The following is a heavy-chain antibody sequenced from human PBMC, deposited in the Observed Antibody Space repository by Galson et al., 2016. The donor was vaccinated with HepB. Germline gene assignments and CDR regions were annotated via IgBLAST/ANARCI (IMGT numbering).Heavy chain of an antibody. J-gene: IGHJ6*02. CDR3: ARDQGVGYGMDA. D-gene: IGHD1-26*01. CDR2: ISTYNGDT. V-gene: IGHV1-18*01. Sequence: SVKVSCKASGYTFNTYAINWVRQAPGQGLEWMGWISTYNGDTYFAQKFQGRLTMTTDTSTSTAYMELRSLRSDDTAVYYCARDQGVGYGMDAWGQGTTVTVSS. CDR1: GYTFNTYA.